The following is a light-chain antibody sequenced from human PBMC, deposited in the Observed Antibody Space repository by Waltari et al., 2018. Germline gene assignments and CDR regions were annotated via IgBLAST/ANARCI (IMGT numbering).Light chain of an antibody. CDR3: QTWDPYIVV. V-gene: IGLV4-69*01. Sequence: QLVLTQSPSASTSLGASVKIPCTLSSEHSLYDIAWHQQHRERGPRFLMRLNSDGSHTKGDGIPDRFSGSSSGAERYLTISSLQCEDEADYYCQTWDPYIVVFGGGTKLTVL. CDR1: SEHSLYD. CDR2: LNSDGSH. J-gene: IGLJ2*01.